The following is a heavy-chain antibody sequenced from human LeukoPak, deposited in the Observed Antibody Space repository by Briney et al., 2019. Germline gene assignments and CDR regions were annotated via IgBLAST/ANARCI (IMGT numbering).Heavy chain of an antibody. J-gene: IGHJ4*02. V-gene: IGHV3-30*02. D-gene: IGHD3-9*01. Sequence: GGSLRLSCAASGFTFSSYDIHWVRQAPGKGLEWVAFIRYDARNKYYADSVKGRFTISRDNSKNTLYLQMNSLRAEDTAVYYCAKDGKYYDISGAYYCDYWGQGTLVTVSS. CDR1: GFTFSSYD. CDR2: IRYDARNK. CDR3: AKDGKYYDISGAYYCDY.